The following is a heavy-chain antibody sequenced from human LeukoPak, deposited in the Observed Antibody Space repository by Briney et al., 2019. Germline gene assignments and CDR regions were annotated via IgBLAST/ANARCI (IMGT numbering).Heavy chain of an antibody. D-gene: IGHD6-19*01. J-gene: IGHJ4*02. CDR1: GYSFTSYW. CDR3: ERFYPGSSGWNPFDY. Sequence: GESLKISCKGSGYSFTSYWIGWVRQMPGKGLEWMGIIYPGDSDTRYSPSFQGQVTISADKSISTAYLQWSSLKASDTAMYYCERFYPGSSGWNPFDYWGQGTLVTVSS. V-gene: IGHV5-51*01. CDR2: IYPGDSDT.